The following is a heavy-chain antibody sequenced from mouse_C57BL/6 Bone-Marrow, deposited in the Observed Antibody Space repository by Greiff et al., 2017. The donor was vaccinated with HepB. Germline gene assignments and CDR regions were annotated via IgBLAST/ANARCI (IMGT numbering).Heavy chain of an antibody. CDR2: INPSSGYT. J-gene: IGHJ3*01. V-gene: IGHV1-7*01. CDR3: ASLYPFFAY. CDR1: GYTFTSYW. D-gene: IGHD2-1*01. Sequence: QVQLKQSGSELAKPGASVKLSCKASGYTFTSYWMHWVKQRPGQGLEWIGYINPSSGYTKYNQKFKDKATLTADKSSSTAYMQLSSLTYEDSAVYYCASLYPFFAYWGQGTLVTVSA.